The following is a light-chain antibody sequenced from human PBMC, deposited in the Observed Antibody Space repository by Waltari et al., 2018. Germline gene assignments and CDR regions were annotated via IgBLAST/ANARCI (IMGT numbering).Light chain of an antibody. CDR1: QTISSDY. CDR3: QQYGASPPMYT. V-gene: IGKV3-20*01. CDR2: SAS. J-gene: IGKJ2*01. Sequence: EIVLTQSPGTLSLSPGERATLSCRASQTISSDYIAWYQQTPGQAPRLLFYSASNRATGIPDRFSGSGSGTDFTLTISRLEPEDFAVYYCQQYGASPPMYTFGQGTKLEIK.